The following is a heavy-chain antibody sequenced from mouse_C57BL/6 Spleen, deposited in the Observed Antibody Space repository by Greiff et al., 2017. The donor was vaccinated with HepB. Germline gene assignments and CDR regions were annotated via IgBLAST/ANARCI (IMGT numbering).Heavy chain of an antibody. CDR2: IDPETGGT. Sequence: VQLQQSGAELVRPGASVTLSCKASGYTFTDYEMHWVKQTPVHGLEWIGAIDPETGGTAYNQKFKGKAILTADKSSSTAYMGLRSLASEDSAVYYCTTVLYAMDYWGQGTSVTVSS. V-gene: IGHV1-15*01. D-gene: IGHD1-1*01. J-gene: IGHJ4*01. CDR3: TTVLYAMDY. CDR1: GYTFTDYE.